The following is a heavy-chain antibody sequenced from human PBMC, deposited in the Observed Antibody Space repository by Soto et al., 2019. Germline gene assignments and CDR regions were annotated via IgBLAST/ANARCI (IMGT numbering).Heavy chain of an antibody. V-gene: IGHV1-2*02. CDR1: GYAFTGYY. D-gene: IGHD2-2*01. CDR3: ARTRYCSSTSCYSPLVY. Sequence: ASVKVSCKASGYAFTGYYMHWVRQAPGQGLEWMGWINPNSGGTNYAQKFQGRVTMTRDTSISTAYMELSRLRSDDTAVYYCARTRYCSSTSCYSPLVYWGQGTLVTVSS. J-gene: IGHJ4*02. CDR2: INPNSGGT.